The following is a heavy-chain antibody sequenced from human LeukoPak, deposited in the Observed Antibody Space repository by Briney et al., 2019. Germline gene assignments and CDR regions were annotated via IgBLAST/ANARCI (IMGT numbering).Heavy chain of an antibody. CDR1: GYTLSGYY. Sequence: ASVKVSCKASGYTLSGYYIHWVRQAPGQGREWMGWINPNSGETNYAQKFQGGVTLTRDTSISTFYMEVSRLRSDDKAVYFCARYNWNDVVSALDYWGQGTLVTVSS. V-gene: IGHV1-2*02. CDR3: ARYNWNDVVSALDY. CDR2: INPNSGET. D-gene: IGHD1-1*01. J-gene: IGHJ4*02.